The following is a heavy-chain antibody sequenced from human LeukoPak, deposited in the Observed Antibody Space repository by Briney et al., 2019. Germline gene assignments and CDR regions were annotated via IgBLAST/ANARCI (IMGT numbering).Heavy chain of an antibody. CDR1: GFTFSSFA. V-gene: IGHV3-74*01. Sequence: PGGSLRLSCAASGFTFSSFAINWVRQAPGKGPVWVSRISSDGSSTNYADSVKGRFSNSRDNAKNTLYLQMNSLRAEDTAVYYCARVNSYGNYNYYYDMDVWGQGTTVTVSS. CDR3: ARVNSYGNYNYYYDMDV. D-gene: IGHD5-18*01. CDR2: ISSDGSST. J-gene: IGHJ6*02.